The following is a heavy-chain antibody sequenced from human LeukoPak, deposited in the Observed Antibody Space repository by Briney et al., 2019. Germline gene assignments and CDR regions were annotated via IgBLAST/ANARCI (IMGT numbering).Heavy chain of an antibody. CDR1: GGSFSGYY. D-gene: IGHD3-22*01. CDR2: INHSGST. Sequence: SETLSLTCAVYGGSFSGYYWSWIRQPPGKGLEWIGEINHSGSTNYNPSLKSRVTISVDTSKNQFSLKLSSVTAADTAVYYCARDVHYYDSSGYYVLTYFDYWGQGTLVTVSS. J-gene: IGHJ4*02. CDR3: ARDVHYYDSSGYYVLTYFDY. V-gene: IGHV4-34*01.